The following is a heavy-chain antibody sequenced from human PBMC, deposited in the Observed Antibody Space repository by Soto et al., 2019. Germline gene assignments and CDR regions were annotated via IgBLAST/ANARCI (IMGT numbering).Heavy chain of an antibody. V-gene: IGHV2-70*11. CDR3: ARTPPPLNCISFSCSAGDYYYYGMDV. Sequence: SGPTLVNPTQTLTLTCTFSGFSLSTSGMCVSWIRQPPGKALEWLARIDWDDDKYYSTSLKTRLTISKDTSKNQVVLTMTNMDPVDTATYYCARTPPPLNCISFSCSAGDYYYYGMDVWAQGTTVPVSS. CDR1: GFSLSTSGMC. D-gene: IGHD2-2*01. J-gene: IGHJ6*02. CDR2: IDWDDDK.